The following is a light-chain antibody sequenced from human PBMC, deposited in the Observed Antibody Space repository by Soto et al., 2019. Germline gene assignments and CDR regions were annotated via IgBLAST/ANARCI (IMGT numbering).Light chain of an antibody. V-gene: IGKV3-15*01. CDR1: ESVSSN. CDR2: GAS. CDR3: QQYNKWPLA. J-gene: IGKJ1*01. Sequence: IVMRQSPATLSVSPGESATLFCRASESVSSNLAWYQQKPGQAPRLLIYGASTRATGIPARFSGSGSGTEFTLTISSLQSEDLAVYHCQQYNKWPLAFGQGTKVEIK.